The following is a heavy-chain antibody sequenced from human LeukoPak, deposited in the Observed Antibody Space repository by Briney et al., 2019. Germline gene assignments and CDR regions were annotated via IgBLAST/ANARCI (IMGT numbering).Heavy chain of an antibody. CDR3: ARVNYGDYDIDY. D-gene: IGHD4-17*01. V-gene: IGHV4-31*03. CDR1: GGSISSGGYY. J-gene: IGHJ4*02. Sequence: PLETLSLTCTVSGGSISSGGYYWSWIRQHPGKGLEWIGYIYYSGSTYYNPSLKSRVTISVDTSKNQFSLKLSSVTAADTAVYYCARVNYGDYDIDYWGQGTLVTVSS. CDR2: IYYSGST.